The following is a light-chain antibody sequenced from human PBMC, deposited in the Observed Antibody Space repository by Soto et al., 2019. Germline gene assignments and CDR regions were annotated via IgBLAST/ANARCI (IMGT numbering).Light chain of an antibody. CDR2: DAS. CDR3: QQYNSYQYT. V-gene: IGKV1-5*01. Sequence: DIQMTQSPSTLSASVGDRVTITCRASQSISTWLAWYQQKPGKAPKVMIYDASSLESGVPSRFSGSGSGTEFTLTISSLQPDDFATYYCQQYNSYQYTFGQGNQAGDQT. CDR1: QSISTW. J-gene: IGKJ2*01.